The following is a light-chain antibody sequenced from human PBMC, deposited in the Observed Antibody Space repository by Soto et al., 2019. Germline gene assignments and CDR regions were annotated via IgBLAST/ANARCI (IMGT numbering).Light chain of an antibody. CDR1: QSLLHSNGYNY. V-gene: IGKV2-28*01. CDR3: QQYNSYPVT. J-gene: IGKJ1*01. CDR2: LGS. Sequence: DIVMTQSPLSLPVTPGEPASISCRSSQSLLHSNGYNYLDWYLQKPGQSPQLLIYLGSNRASGVPDRFSGSGSGTEFTLTISSLQPDDFATYYCQQYNSYPVTFGQGTKVDIK.